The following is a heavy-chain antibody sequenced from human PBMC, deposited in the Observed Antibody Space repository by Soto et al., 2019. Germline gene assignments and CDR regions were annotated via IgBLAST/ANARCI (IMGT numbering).Heavy chain of an antibody. D-gene: IGHD1-26*01. J-gene: IGHJ4*01. CDR1: VDRVSSNSAG. CDR3: ARGEQYTSRILDY. Sequence: SQTLSLTCAITVDRVSSNSAGWSLVSQSPSRGLEWLGRTYYRSKWYYEYAVSVRGRITINTDTSKNQYSLQLNSVTPEDTAVYFCARGEQYTSRILDYWGQGILVTVSS. CDR2: TYYRSKWYY. V-gene: IGHV6-1*01.